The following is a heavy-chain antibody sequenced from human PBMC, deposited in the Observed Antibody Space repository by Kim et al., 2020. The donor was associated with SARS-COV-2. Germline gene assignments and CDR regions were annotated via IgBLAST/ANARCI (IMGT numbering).Heavy chain of an antibody. CDR3: ARMVTLPGAFDI. V-gene: IGHV4-34*01. D-gene: IGHD2-21*02. CDR1: GGSFSGYY. J-gene: IGHJ3*02. CDR2: INHSGST. Sequence: SETLSLTCAVYGGSFSGYYWSWIRQPPGKGLEWIGEINHSGSTNYNPSLKSRVTISVDTSKNQFSLKLSSVTAADTAVYYCARMVTLPGAFDIWGQGTMVTVSS.